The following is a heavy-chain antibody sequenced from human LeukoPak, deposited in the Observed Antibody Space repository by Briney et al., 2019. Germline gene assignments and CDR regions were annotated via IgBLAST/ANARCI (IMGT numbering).Heavy chain of an antibody. D-gene: IGHD3-22*01. Sequence: SETLSLTCTVSDGSISSSSYYWGWIRQPPGKGLEWIGSIYYSGSTYYNPSLKSRVTISVDTSKNQFSLKLSSVTAADTAVYYCARRNYYYDSSGYFYFDYWGQGTLVTVSS. CDR3: ARRNYYYDSSGYFYFDY. J-gene: IGHJ4*02. CDR1: DGSISSSSYY. V-gene: IGHV4-39*01. CDR2: IYYSGST.